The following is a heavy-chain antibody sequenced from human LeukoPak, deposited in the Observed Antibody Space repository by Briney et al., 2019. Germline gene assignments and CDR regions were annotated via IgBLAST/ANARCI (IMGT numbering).Heavy chain of an antibody. J-gene: IGHJ4*02. CDR2: ISAYNGNT. CDR3: ASPSHCSSTSCLEFDY. V-gene: IGHV1-18*04. Sequence: ASVKVSCKTYGYTFTSYGISWVRQPPGQGLEWMGWISAYNGNTNYAQKLQGRVTMTTDTSTSTAYMELRSLRSDDTAVYYCASPSHCSSTSCLEFDYWGQGTLVTVSS. CDR1: GYTFTSYG. D-gene: IGHD2-2*01.